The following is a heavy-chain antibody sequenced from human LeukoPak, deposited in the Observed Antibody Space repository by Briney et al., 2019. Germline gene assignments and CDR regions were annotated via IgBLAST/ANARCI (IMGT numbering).Heavy chain of an antibody. V-gene: IGHV3-7*04. Sequence: GGSLRLSCAASGFTFSNYRMGWVRQAPGKGLEWVANIKEDGSEKYYVDSVRARFTISRDNAKNSLYLQMNSLRAEDTAVYYCARDLDTRNSYEFAYWGQGTLVTVPS. CDR3: ARDLDTRNSYEFAY. D-gene: IGHD5-18*01. CDR2: IKEDGSEK. CDR1: GFTFSNYR. J-gene: IGHJ4*02.